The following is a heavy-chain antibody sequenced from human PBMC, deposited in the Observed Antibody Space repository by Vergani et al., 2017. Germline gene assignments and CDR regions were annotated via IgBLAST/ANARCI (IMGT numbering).Heavy chain of an antibody. J-gene: IGHJ4*02. CDR3: AKDLGPDSSGYYYGSYYFDY. CDR1: GFTFTSSA. Sequence: QMQLVQSGPEVKKPGTSVKVSCKASGFTFTSSAVQWVRQARGQRLEWIGWIVFGSGNTNYAQKFQERVTITRDMSTSTAYMELSSLRSEDTAVYYCAKDLGPDSSGYYYGSYYFDYWGQGTLVTVSS. V-gene: IGHV1-58*01. D-gene: IGHD3-22*01. CDR2: IVFGSGNT.